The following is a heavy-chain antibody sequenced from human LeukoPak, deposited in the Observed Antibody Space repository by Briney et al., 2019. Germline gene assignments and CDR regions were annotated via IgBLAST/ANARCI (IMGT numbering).Heavy chain of an antibody. J-gene: IGHJ5*02. CDR1: GGSFSGYY. D-gene: IGHD6-19*01. CDR2: INHSGST. Sequence: SETLSLTCAVYGGSFSGYYWSWIRQPPGKGLEWIGEINHSGSTNYNPSLKSRVTISVDTSKNQFSLKLSSVTAADTAVYYCARGSTAVAGRSGNWFDPWGQGTLVTVSS. V-gene: IGHV4-34*01. CDR3: ARGSTAVAGRSGNWFDP.